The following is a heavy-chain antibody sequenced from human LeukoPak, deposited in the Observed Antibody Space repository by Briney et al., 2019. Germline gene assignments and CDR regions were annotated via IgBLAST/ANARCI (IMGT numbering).Heavy chain of an antibody. V-gene: IGHV4-4*02. CDR2: IYHSGST. CDR1: GGSISSSNW. CDR3: ARATYYYDSSGYLPHFDY. D-gene: IGHD3-22*01. J-gene: IGHJ4*02. Sequence: SETLSLTCAVSGGSISSSNWWSWVRQPPGKGLKWIGEIYHSGSTNYNPPLKSRVTISVDKSKNQFSLKLSSVTAADTAVYYCARATYYYDSSGYLPHFDYWGQGTLVTVSS.